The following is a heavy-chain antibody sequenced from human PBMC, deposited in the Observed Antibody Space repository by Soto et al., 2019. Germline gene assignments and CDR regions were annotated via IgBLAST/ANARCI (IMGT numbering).Heavy chain of an antibody. V-gene: IGHV1-69*08. CDR1: GGTFSSYT. CDR3: ARDSTVYYSGFHS. J-gene: IGHJ5*02. Sequence: QVHLVQSGAEVKKPGSSVKVSCKTSGGTFSSYTISWVRQAPGQGLEWMGRVIPFLSIANYAQKFLGRVTIAADNSTSTAYMELSSLRSEDTAVYYCARDSTVYYSGFHSWGQGTLVNVSS. CDR2: VIPFLSIA. D-gene: IGHD5-12*01.